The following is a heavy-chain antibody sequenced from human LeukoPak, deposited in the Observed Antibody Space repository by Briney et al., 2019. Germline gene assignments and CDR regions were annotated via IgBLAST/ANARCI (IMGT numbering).Heavy chain of an antibody. Sequence: QPGGSLRLSCVASGFPFSSYWMTWARQAPGKGLEWVANIKQDGSKKSYVDSVKGRFTNSRDNAKNSLYLQMSSLRAEDTAIYYCTRVGYIDEGIDYWGQGTLVTVSS. CDR2: IKQDGSKK. D-gene: IGHD5-24*01. CDR1: GFPFSSYW. V-gene: IGHV3-7*04. CDR3: TRVGYIDEGIDY. J-gene: IGHJ4*02.